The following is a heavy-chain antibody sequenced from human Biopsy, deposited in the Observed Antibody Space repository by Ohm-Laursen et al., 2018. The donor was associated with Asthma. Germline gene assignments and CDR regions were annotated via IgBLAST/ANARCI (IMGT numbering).Heavy chain of an antibody. D-gene: IGHD2-2*01. CDR3: ARKAGSCISRTCYSLDF. J-gene: IGHJ4*02. V-gene: IGHV1-69*13. CDR2: INFVFGTT. CDR1: GGTFNTYV. Sequence: SVKVSCKSLGGTFNTYVIGWARQAPGQGLEWMGGINFVFGTTTYPQKFQDRVTITADDSTSTVYMELSSLRSEDSAVYYCARKAGSCISRTCYSLDFWGQGTLVTVSS.